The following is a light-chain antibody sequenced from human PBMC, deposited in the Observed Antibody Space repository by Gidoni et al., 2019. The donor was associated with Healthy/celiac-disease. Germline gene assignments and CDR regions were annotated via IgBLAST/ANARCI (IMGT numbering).Light chain of an antibody. J-gene: IGKJ5*01. Sequence: EIVLTQSPATLSLSPGERATLSCRASQSVSSYLAWYQQKPGQAPRLLIYDASNRATGIPARFSGSGSGTDFTLTISSLEPEDFAVYYCQQRSNWPRSTFXXXTRLESK. CDR3: QQRSNWPRST. CDR2: DAS. CDR1: QSVSSY. V-gene: IGKV3-11*01.